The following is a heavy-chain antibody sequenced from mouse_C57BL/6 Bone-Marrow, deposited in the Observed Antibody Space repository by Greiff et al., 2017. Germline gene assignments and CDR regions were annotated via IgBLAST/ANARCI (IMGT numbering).Heavy chain of an antibody. Sequence: EVKVVESEGGLVQPGSSMKLSCTASGFTFSDYYMAWVRQVPEKGLEWVANINYDGSSTYYLDSLKSRFIISRDNAKNILYLQMSSLKSEDTATYYCARDASSSRYWGQGTSVTVSS. CDR2: INYDGSST. CDR3: ARDASSSRY. CDR1: GFTFSDYY. V-gene: IGHV5-16*01. J-gene: IGHJ4*01.